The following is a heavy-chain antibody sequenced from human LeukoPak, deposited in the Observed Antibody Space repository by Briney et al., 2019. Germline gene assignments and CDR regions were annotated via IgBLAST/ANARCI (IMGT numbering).Heavy chain of an antibody. Sequence: ASVKVSCKTSGYTFTSYGMHWVRQAPGQRLEWMGWLNGGNGDAKYSQKFQGRVTIIRDTSASTGYMELSSLRSEDTAVYYCARVPVSDRSGHYYPHWGQGTLVTVSS. D-gene: IGHD3-22*01. CDR1: GYTFTSYG. J-gene: IGHJ1*01. CDR3: ARVPVSDRSGHYYPH. CDR2: LNGGNGDA. V-gene: IGHV1-3*01.